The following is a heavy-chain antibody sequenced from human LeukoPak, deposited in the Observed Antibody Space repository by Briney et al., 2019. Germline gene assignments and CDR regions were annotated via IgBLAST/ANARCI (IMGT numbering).Heavy chain of an antibody. CDR1: GFTFSTYW. CDR3: ARDSPGYGAYVS. J-gene: IGHJ1*01. D-gene: IGHD5-12*01. CDR2: IKEDGSRE. Sequence: PGGSLRLSCAASGFTFSTYWMTWVRQAPGKGLEWVANIKEDGSREYYVDSVKGRFTISRDNAKNSPCLQMDSLTAEDTAVYYCARDSPGYGAYVSWGQGTLVSVSS. V-gene: IGHV3-7*01.